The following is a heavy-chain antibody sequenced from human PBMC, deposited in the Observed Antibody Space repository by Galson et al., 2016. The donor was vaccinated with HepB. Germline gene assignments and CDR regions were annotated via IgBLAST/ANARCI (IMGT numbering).Heavy chain of an antibody. V-gene: IGHV1-46*01. J-gene: IGHJ4*02. CDR2: INLSGGTT. CDR3: ARSWAGTFEY. D-gene: IGHD6-19*01. CDR1: GYTFINYY. Sequence: SVKVSCKASGYTFINYYIHWVRQAPGQGLEWMGIINLSGGTTTYGQKFQGRVIVTRDTSTSTVYMELNSLRPEDTAMYFCARSWAGTFEYWGQGTLVTVSS.